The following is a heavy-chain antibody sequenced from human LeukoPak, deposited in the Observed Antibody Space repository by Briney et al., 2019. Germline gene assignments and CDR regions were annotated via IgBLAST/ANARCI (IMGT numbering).Heavy chain of an antibody. CDR1: GYSFTSYW. Sequence: GESLKISCKGSGYSFTSYWIGWVRQMPGKGLEWMGIIYPGDSDTRYSPSFQGQVTISADKSISTAYLQWSSLKASDTAMYYCARSLSSAAARWYYFDYWGQGTLDTVSS. CDR2: IYPGDSDT. V-gene: IGHV5-51*01. D-gene: IGHD6-6*01. CDR3: ARSLSSAAARWYYFDY. J-gene: IGHJ4*02.